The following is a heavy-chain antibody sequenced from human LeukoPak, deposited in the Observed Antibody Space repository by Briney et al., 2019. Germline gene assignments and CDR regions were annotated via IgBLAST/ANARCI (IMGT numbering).Heavy chain of an antibody. J-gene: IGHJ4*02. CDR3: ARDTGMEGPTRGISFDY. V-gene: IGHV4-4*07. Sequence: SETLSLTCTVSGGSIRSHYWNWIRHPAGKGLEWIGRLYHTGTTNYNPSLQTRLSMSVDTSKNQFSLKLTSLTAADTAVYYCARDTGMEGPTRGISFDYWGQGTLGTVSS. CDR1: GGSIRSHY. CDR2: LYHTGTT. D-gene: IGHD1-26*01.